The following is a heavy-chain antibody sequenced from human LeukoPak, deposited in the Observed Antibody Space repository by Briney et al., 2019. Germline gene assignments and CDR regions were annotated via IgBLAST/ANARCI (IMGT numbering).Heavy chain of an antibody. CDR2: IYYSGST. V-gene: IGHV4-31*03. Sequence: PSQTLSLTCTVSGGSISSGGYYWSWIRQHPGKGLEWIGYIYYSGSTYYNPSLKSRVTISVDTSKNQFSLKLSSVTAADTAVYYCARAAQRGYSYGFDYWGQGTLVTVSS. D-gene: IGHD5-18*01. J-gene: IGHJ4*02. CDR3: ARAAQRGYSYGFDY. CDR1: GGSISSGGYY.